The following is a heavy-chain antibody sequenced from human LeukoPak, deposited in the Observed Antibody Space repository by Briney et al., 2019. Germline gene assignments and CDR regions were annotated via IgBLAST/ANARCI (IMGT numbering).Heavy chain of an antibody. Sequence: PGGSLRLSCAASGFTFDDYGMSWVRQAPGKGLEWVSGINWNGGSTGYADSVKGRFTISRDNAKNSLYLQMNSLRAEDTALYYCARGHSGQSSYYYYYMDVWGKGTTVTVSS. J-gene: IGHJ6*03. V-gene: IGHV3-20*04. CDR1: GFTFDDYG. D-gene: IGHD6-19*01. CDR3: ARGHSGQSSYYYYYMDV. CDR2: INWNGGST.